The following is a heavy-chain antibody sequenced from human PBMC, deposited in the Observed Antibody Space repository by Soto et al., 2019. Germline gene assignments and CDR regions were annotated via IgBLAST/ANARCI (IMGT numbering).Heavy chain of an antibody. CDR1: GGSFSGYY. CDR2: INPSGST. CDR3: ARRITVTMGYYYYGMDV. V-gene: IGHV4-34*01. D-gene: IGHD4-17*01. Sequence: SETLSLTCAVYGGSFSGYYWSCIRQPPWKGLEWIGEINPSGSTNYNPSLKSRVTISVDTSKNQFSLKLSSVTAADTAVYDCARRITVTMGYYYYGMDVWGQGTMVTVSS. J-gene: IGHJ6*02.